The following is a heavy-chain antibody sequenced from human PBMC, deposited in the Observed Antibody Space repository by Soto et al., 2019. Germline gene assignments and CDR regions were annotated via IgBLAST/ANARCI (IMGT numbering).Heavy chain of an antibody. CDR3: ASSYYYDGSGSIDAFDI. Sequence: ASVKVSCKASGYTFASYGISWVRQAPGQGLEWMGWISAYNGNTNYAQKLQGRVTMTTDTSTSTAYMELRSLRSDDTAVYYCASSYYYDGSGSIDAFDIWGQGTMVTVSS. J-gene: IGHJ3*02. CDR1: GYTFASYG. D-gene: IGHD3-22*01. V-gene: IGHV1-18*04. CDR2: ISAYNGNT.